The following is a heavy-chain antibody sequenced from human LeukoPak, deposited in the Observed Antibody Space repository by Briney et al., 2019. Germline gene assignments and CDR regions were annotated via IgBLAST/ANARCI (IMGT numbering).Heavy chain of an antibody. D-gene: IGHD3-22*01. V-gene: IGHV1-8*01. Sequence: GASAKVSCKASGYTFTSHDINWVRQATGQGLEWMGWMNPNSGNTGYAQKFQGRVTMTRDTSINTAYMELSSLRSEDTAVYYCARVNYYDSSGSPNWFDPWGQGTLVTVSS. CDR1: GYTFTSHD. CDR2: MNPNSGNT. J-gene: IGHJ5*02. CDR3: ARVNYYDSSGSPNWFDP.